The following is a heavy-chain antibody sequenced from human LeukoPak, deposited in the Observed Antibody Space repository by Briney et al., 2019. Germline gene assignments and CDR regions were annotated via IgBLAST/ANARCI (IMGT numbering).Heavy chain of an antibody. D-gene: IGHD2-2*03. CDR1: GGSISSSSYY. J-gene: IGHJ5*02. Sequence: SETLSLTCTVAGGSISSSSYYWGWIRQPPGKGLEWFGSIYYSGSTYYNPSLKSRVTISVVTSKNQFSLKLRSVTAADTAVYYCARHEVVIMDIVVVPAARPYNWFDPWGQGTLVTVSS. V-gene: IGHV4-39*01. CDR3: ARHEVVIMDIVVVPAARPYNWFDP. CDR2: IYYSGST.